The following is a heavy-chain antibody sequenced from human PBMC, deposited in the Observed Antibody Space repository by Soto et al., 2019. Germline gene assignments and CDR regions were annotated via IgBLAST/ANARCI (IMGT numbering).Heavy chain of an antibody. J-gene: IGHJ4*02. CDR3: ARLMYYYDSSGYPFDY. V-gene: IGHV4-30-4*01. Sequence: QVQLQEAGPGLVKPSQTLSRTCTVSGGSISSGDYYWSWIRQPPGKGLEWIGYIHYSGSTYYNPSLKSRVTISVDTSKYQFSLKLSSVTAADTAVYYCARLMYYYDSSGYPFDYWGQGTLVTVSS. CDR1: GGSISSGDYY. CDR2: IHYSGST. D-gene: IGHD3-22*01.